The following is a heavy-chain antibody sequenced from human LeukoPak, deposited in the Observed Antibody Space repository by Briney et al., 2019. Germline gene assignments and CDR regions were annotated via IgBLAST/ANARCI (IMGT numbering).Heavy chain of an antibody. D-gene: IGHD2-15*01. V-gene: IGHV1-18*01. CDR2: ISGYTGDT. CDR3: ARAGYCGDGGCRGGSAFDV. Sequence: GASVKVSCKTSGYTFSNYDIYWVRQAPGQGLECMGWISGYTGDTKYAQILQGRFTVTTDTSTSTAYMELGSLTYDDTAVYYCARAGYCGDGGCRGGSAFDVWGQGTMVTVSS. J-gene: IGHJ3*01. CDR1: GYTFSNYD.